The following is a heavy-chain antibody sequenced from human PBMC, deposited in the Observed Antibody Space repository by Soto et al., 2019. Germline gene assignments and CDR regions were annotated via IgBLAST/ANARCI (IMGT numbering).Heavy chain of an antibody. CDR1: GFTFSSYA. Sequence: GGSLRLSCAASGFTFSSYAMSWVRQAPGKGLEWVSAISGSGGSTYYADSVKGRFTISRDNSKNTLYLQMNSLRAEDTAVYYCAKDPILPYYDILTGYSRKHSDAFDIWGQGTMVTVSS. J-gene: IGHJ3*02. D-gene: IGHD3-9*01. V-gene: IGHV3-23*01. CDR2: ISGSGGST. CDR3: AKDPILPYYDILTGYSRKHSDAFDI.